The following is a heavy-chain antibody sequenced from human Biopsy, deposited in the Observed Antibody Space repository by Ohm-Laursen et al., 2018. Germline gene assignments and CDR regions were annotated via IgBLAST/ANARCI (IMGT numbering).Heavy chain of an antibody. D-gene: IGHD3-22*01. CDR2: INAKTGDT. V-gene: IGHV1-2*02. Sequence: ASVKVSCKASGYTFTGYHVHWVRQAPGQGLEWMGWINAKTGDTNYAQKFQGRVTMTRDTSISTAYVDLSSLRSDDTAVYYCTRGGYYYDSLAYYYWFDPWGQGTLVTVFS. J-gene: IGHJ5*02. CDR3: TRGGYYYDSLAYYYWFDP. CDR1: GYTFTGYH.